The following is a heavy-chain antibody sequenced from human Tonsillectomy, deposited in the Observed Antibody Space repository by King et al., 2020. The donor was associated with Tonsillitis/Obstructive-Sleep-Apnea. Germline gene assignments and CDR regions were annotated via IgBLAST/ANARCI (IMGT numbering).Heavy chain of an antibody. CDR3: ARESRPGVYYYNMDV. J-gene: IGHJ6*02. Sequence: VQLVESGGGVVQPGRSLRFSCAASGFTFSNYAMHWVRQAPGKGLEWVAVISYDGSSKYYADSVKGRFTISRDNSKNTLYLQMNSLRAEDTAVYYCARESRPGVYYYNMDVWGQGTTVTVSS. CDR2: ISYDGSSK. V-gene: IGHV3-30*04. D-gene: IGHD6-6*01. CDR1: GFTFSNYA.